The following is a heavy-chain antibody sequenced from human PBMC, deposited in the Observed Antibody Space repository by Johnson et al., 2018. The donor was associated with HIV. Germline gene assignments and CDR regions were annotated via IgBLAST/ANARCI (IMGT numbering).Heavy chain of an antibody. CDR1: GFTFRDYY. D-gene: IGHD3-10*01. V-gene: IGHV3-20*04. CDR2: INWNGGST. CDR3: ARFENTLSNAFDI. J-gene: IGHJ3*02. Sequence: AQLVESGGDLVKPGGSLRLSCAASGFTFRDYYMSWVRQAPGKGLEWVSGINWNGGSTGYADSVKGRFTISSDNAKNSLYLQMNSLRAEDTALYYCARFENTLSNAFDIWGQGTMVTVSS.